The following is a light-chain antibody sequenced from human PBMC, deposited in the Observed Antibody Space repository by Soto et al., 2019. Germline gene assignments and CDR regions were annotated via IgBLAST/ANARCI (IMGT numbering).Light chain of an antibody. Sequence: DIQMTQSPSSVSASVGDTVSITCRASQGINNWLAWYQQKPGKAPQLLIYAASSLQSGVPSRFSGSGFGTDFTLSIPSLPPEDFATYFCQQAKNFPLTFGGGT. CDR2: AAS. J-gene: IGKJ4*01. CDR1: QGINNW. V-gene: IGKV1-12*01. CDR3: QQAKNFPLT.